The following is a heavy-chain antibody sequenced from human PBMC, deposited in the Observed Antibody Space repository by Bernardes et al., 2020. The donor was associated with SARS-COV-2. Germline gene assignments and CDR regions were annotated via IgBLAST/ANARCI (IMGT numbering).Heavy chain of an antibody. CDR1: GGSISAYY. V-gene: IGHV4-59*01. J-gene: IGHJ4*02. Sequence: SETLSLTCTVSGGSISAYYWSWFRQPPGKGLEWIGYLYYTGSTNYNPSLHSRFTISVYTSKNQFSLKLSSVTAADTAVYYCARGFDYWGQGILVTVSS. CDR2: LYYTGST. CDR3: ARGFDY.